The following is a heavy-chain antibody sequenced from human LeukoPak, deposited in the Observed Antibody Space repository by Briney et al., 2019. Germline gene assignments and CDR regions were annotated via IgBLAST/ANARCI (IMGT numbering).Heavy chain of an antibody. D-gene: IGHD3-16*02. Sequence: SETLSLTCTVSGGSISSGSYYWSWIRQPAGKGLEWIGRIYTSGSTNYNPSLKSRVTISVDKSKNQFSLKLSSVTAADTAVYYCARDQDYVWGSYRFNASAFDIWGQGTMVTVSS. CDR2: IYTSGST. CDR3: ARDQDYVWGSYRFNASAFDI. J-gene: IGHJ3*02. V-gene: IGHV4-61*02. CDR1: GGSISSGSYY.